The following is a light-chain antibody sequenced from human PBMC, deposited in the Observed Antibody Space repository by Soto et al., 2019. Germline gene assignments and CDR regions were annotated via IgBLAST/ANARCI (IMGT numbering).Light chain of an antibody. Sequence: QSALTQPAAVSGSPGQSITISCTGTSSDVGGYNYVSWYQQHAGKVPKLIIYEVSNRLSGVSNRFSGSKSGNTASLTISGLQAEDEADYYCCSYTSINTPAVFGTGTKLTVL. J-gene: IGLJ1*01. CDR2: EVS. CDR3: CSYTSINTPAV. V-gene: IGLV2-14*01. CDR1: SSDVGGYNY.